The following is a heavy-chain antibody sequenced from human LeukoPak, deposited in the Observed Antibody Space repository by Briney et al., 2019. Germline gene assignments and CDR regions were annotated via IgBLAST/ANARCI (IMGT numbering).Heavy chain of an antibody. Sequence: EESLKISCKVSGYSFTNYCIGWVRQMPGKGLEWMGIIYPGDSGPTYSPSFQGQVTISVDKSINTAYLQWSSLQASDTAMYYCGISGDRVPLQDDVFDVWGQGTMVTVST. CDR3: GISGDRVPLQDDVFDV. V-gene: IGHV5-51*01. J-gene: IGHJ3*01. CDR1: GYSFTNYC. D-gene: IGHD1-20*01. CDR2: IYPGDSGP.